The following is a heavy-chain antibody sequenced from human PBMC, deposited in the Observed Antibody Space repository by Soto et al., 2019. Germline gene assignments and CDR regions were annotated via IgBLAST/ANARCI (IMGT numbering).Heavy chain of an antibody. CDR2: IYYSGST. CDR1: GVSLSSYD. CDR3: ARASYSSGWYLGFDY. J-gene: IGHJ4*02. Sequence: SETLSLTCTFSGVSLSSYDLIWLRQPPGKGLEWITSIYYSGSTNYNPSLKSRVTISVDKSKNQFSLKLSSVTAADTAVYYCARASYSSGWYLGFDYWGQGTLVNVSS. D-gene: IGHD6-19*01. V-gene: IGHV4-59*12.